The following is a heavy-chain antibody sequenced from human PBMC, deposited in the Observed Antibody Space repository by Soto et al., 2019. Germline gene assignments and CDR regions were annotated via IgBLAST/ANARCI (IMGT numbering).Heavy chain of an antibody. V-gene: IGHV3-48*03. CDR1: GFIFSDYE. CDR3: VRDRDQPRSNS. D-gene: IGHD3-10*01. CDR2: ISGSGLTI. J-gene: IGHJ4*02. Sequence: PGGSLRLSCAASGFIFSDYEINWVRQAPGKGLEWVSYISGSGLTIYYADSVKGRFTISRDNSKSTLYLQMNSLRAEDTAVYYCVRDRDQPRSNSWGQGTLVTVSS.